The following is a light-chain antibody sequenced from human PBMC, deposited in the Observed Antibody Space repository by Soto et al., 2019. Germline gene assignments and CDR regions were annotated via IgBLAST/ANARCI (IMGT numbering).Light chain of an antibody. V-gene: IGKV3-11*01. CDR1: QSVSSY. J-gene: IGKJ1*01. CDR2: DAS. Sequence: EIVFTQSPATLSLSPGERATLSCRASQSVSSYLAWYQQKPGQAPRLPIYDASSRATGIPARFRGRGSGTAFTITIRGLEHEEFAVYYCQQYGSSGTFGQGTKVDIK. CDR3: QQYGSSGT.